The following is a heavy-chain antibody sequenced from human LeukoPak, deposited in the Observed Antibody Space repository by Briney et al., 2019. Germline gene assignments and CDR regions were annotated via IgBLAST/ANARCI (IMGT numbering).Heavy chain of an antibody. CDR1: GFTFSSYA. Sequence: PGGSLRLSCAASGFTFSSYAMHWVRQAPGKGLEYASAISSNGGSTYYANSVKGRFTISRDNSKNTLYLQMGSLRAEDMAVYYCARVLRVGWFGELAMDVWGQGTTVTVSS. J-gene: IGHJ6*02. CDR3: ARVLRVGWFGELAMDV. V-gene: IGHV3-64*01. D-gene: IGHD3-10*01. CDR2: ISSNGGST.